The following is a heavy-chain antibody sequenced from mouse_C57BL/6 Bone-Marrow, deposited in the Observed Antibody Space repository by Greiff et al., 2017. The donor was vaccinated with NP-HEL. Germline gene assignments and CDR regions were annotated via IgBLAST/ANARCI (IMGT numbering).Heavy chain of an antibody. CDR2: INPGSGGT. CDR3: ARSDYYGSSPFAY. V-gene: IGHV1-54*01. D-gene: IGHD1-1*01. Sequence: VQLKQSGAELVRPGTSVKVSCKASGYAFTNYLIEWVKQRPGQGLEWIGVINPGSGGTNYNEKFKGKATLTADKSSSTAYMQLSSLTSEDSAVYFCARSDYYGSSPFAYWGQGTLVTVSA. J-gene: IGHJ3*01. CDR1: GYAFTNYL.